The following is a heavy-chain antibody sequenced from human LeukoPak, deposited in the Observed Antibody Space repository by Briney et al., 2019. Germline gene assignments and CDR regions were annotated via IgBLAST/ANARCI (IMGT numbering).Heavy chain of an antibody. J-gene: IGHJ4*02. CDR1: GYTLTELS. Sequence: GASVKVSCKISGYTLTELSIHWVRQAPGIGLEWMGGFVPEDDETIYAQKFQGRVTRTEDTSTDTAYMELSSLKSEDTAVYYCATDRGGSGTYYFNYWGQGTLVTVSS. V-gene: IGHV1-24*01. CDR3: ATDRGGSGTYYFNY. D-gene: IGHD2-15*01. CDR2: FVPEDDET.